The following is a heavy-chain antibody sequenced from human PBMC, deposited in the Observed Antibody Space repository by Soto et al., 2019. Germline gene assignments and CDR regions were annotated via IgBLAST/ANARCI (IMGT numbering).Heavy chain of an antibody. D-gene: IGHD3-3*01. V-gene: IGHV4-59*01. Sequence: QVQLQESGPGLVKPSETLSLTCTVSGDSISSSYWNWIRQAPGKGLEWIGYIDDTGSTNYNPSLTSRVTLLGDPSNIRYSLELSSVTAADTAVYYCAREVLEWLLRDSYYYYMDVWCKGSTVTVSS. CDR2: IDDTGST. J-gene: IGHJ6*03. CDR1: GDSISSSY. CDR3: AREVLEWLLRDSYYYYMDV.